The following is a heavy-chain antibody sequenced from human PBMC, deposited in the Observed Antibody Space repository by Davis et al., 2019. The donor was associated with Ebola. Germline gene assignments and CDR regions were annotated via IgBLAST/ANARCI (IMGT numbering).Heavy chain of an antibody. CDR2: VNPYSGHT. CDR1: GYIFSNYD. CDR3: AREPIAAAETNYYYYGMDV. V-gene: IGHV1-8*01. Sequence: ASVKVSCKASGYIFSNYDINWVRQASGQGLEWMGWVNPYSGHTGYVEKSKGRVTMTGDPSISTAYMELSSLRSDDTAVYYCAREPIAAAETNYYYYGMDVWGQGTTVTVSS. D-gene: IGHD6-13*01. J-gene: IGHJ6*02.